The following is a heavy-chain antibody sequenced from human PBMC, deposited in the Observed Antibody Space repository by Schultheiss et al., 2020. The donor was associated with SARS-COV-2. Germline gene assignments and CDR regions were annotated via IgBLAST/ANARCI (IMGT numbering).Heavy chain of an antibody. V-gene: IGHV3-48*02. Sequence: GGSLRLSCAASGFTFSSYSMNWVRQAPGKGLEWVSYISSSSSTIYYADSVKGRFTISRDNAKNSLSLQMNSLRDEDTAVYYCARGVGDYWGQGTLVTVSS. D-gene: IGHD5/OR15-5a*01. CDR3: ARGVGDY. CDR1: GFTFSSYS. J-gene: IGHJ4*02. CDR2: ISSSSSTI.